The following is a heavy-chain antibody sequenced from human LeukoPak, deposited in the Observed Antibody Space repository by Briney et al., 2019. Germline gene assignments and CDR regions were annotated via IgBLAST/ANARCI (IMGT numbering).Heavy chain of an antibody. CDR1: GFTFRSYW. CDR2: IKEDGSEK. J-gene: IGHJ4*02. Sequence: PGGSLRLSCAASGFTFRSYWMSWVRQAPGKGLEWVANIKEDGSEKYNVDSVKGRFTISRDNAKNSLYLQMNTLRAEDTAVYYCATFTDYWGQGTLVTVSS. CDR3: ATFTDY. V-gene: IGHV3-7*02.